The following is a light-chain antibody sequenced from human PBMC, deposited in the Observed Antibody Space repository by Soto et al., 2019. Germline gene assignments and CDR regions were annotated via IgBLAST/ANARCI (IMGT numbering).Light chain of an antibody. CDR2: TAS. Sequence: DIQVTQSPSSLSASVGDRVTITCLASQSITTYLNWYQQKPGKAPKLLIYTASTLQSGVPSRFSGRRSGTDFTLTISSLQPEDFATYYCQQSYSSPPTFGQGTKVDI. J-gene: IGKJ1*01. V-gene: IGKV1-39*01. CDR1: QSITTY. CDR3: QQSYSSPPT.